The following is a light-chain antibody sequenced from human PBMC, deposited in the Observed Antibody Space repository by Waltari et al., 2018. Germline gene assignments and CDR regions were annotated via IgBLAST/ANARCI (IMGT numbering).Light chain of an antibody. Sequence: QSALTQPASVSGSPGQSITISCTGTSSDVGAFNYVSWYQQHPDKAPKLIIYEVSNRPSGVSNRFSGPRSGNPASLTISGLQAEDEADYYCNSYATNSARVFGGGTKLT. CDR2: EVS. CDR3: NSYATNSARV. V-gene: IGLV2-14*01. CDR1: SSDVGAFNY. J-gene: IGLJ3*02.